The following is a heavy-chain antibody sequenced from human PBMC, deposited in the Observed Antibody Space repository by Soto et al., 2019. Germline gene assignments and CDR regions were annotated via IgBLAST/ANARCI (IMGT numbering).Heavy chain of an antibody. D-gene: IGHD2-15*01. CDR1: GFTVSSNY. V-gene: IGHV3-53*01. Sequence: HPGGSLRLSCAASGFTVSSNYMSWVRQAPGKGLEWVSVIYSGGSTYYADSVKGRFTISRDNSKNTLYLQMNSLRAEDTAVYYCAGASMRYCSGGSCYSWAHYGMDVWGQGTTVTVSS. CDR2: IYSGGST. J-gene: IGHJ6*02. CDR3: AGASMRYCSGGSCYSWAHYGMDV.